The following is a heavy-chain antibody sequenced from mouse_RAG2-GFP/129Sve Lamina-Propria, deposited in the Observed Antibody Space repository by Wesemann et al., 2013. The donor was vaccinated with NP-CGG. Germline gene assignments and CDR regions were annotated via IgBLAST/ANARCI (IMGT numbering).Heavy chain of an antibody. CDR2: INPYNGGT. J-gene: IGHJ3*01. CDR3: ARGAYYGYDLAWFAY. D-gene: IGHD2-9*01. CDR1: GYTFTDYY. V-gene: IGHV1-19*01. Sequence: EVQLQQSGPVLVKPGASVKMSCKASGYTFTDYYMNWVKQSHGKSLEWIGVINPYNGGTSYNQKFKGKATLTVDKSSSTAYMELNSLTSEDSAVYYCARGAYYGYDLAWFAYWGQGTLVTVSA.